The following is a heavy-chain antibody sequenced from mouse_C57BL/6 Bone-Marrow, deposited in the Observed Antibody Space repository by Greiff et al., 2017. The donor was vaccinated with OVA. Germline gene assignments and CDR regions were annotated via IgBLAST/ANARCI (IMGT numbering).Heavy chain of an antibody. Sequence: ESGPGLVKPSQSLSLTCSVTGYSITSGYYWNWIRQFPGNKLEWMGYISYDGSNNYNPSLKNRISITRDTSKNQFFLKLNSVTTEDTATYYCARRGLRRRIDYWGQGTTLTVSS. D-gene: IGHD2-4*01. J-gene: IGHJ2*01. CDR2: ISYDGSN. V-gene: IGHV3-6*01. CDR3: ARRGLRRRIDY. CDR1: GYSITSGYY.